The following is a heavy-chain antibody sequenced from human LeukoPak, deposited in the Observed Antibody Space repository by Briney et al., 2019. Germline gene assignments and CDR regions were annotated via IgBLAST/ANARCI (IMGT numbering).Heavy chain of an antibody. CDR3: AKDWGEATVTNWFDP. CDR1: GFTFSSYG. CDR2: ISYDGSNK. Sequence: PGGSLRLSCAASGFTFSSYGIHWVRQAPGKGLEWVAVISYDGSNKFYADSVKGRFTISRDNSKNTLFLQMNSLRPEDTAVYYCAKDWGEATVTNWFDPWGQGTLVTASS. D-gene: IGHD4-11*01. J-gene: IGHJ5*02. V-gene: IGHV3-30*18.